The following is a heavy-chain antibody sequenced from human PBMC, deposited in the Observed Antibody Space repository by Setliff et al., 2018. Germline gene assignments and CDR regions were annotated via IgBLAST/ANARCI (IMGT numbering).Heavy chain of an antibody. Sequence: VASVKVSCKASGYTFNNYFLHWVRQAPGQGLEWMGRFHPYSGHTNYAQNFQGRVTMTMDASITTVYMELSRLTSDDTAVYYCVREGVDTRSSTDYRYYMDVWGKGTTVTVSS. CDR1: GYTFNNYF. D-gene: IGHD5-18*01. CDR2: FHPYSGHT. J-gene: IGHJ6*03. CDR3: VREGVDTRSSTDYRYYMDV. V-gene: IGHV1-2*06.